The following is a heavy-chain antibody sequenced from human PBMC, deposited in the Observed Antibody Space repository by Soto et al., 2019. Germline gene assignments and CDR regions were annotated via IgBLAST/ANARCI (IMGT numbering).Heavy chain of an antibody. CDR2: ISFDGSNK. D-gene: IGHD2-21*02. Sequence: GGSLRLSCVASGFTFEDYSMHWIRQVPGKGLEWVALISFDGSNKYYADSVKGRFTISRDNSKNTLSLQMDSLRADDTALYFCAKGKQTAYYYGMDVWGPGTTVTVSS. V-gene: IGHV3-30*18. J-gene: IGHJ6*02. CDR3: AKGKQTAYYYGMDV. CDR1: GFTFEDYS.